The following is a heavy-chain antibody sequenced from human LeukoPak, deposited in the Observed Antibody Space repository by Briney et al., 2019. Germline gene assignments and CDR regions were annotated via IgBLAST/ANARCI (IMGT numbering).Heavy chain of an antibody. CDR1: GDSVSSNSAA. Sequence: SQTFSLTCASSGDSVSSNSAAWNWIRQSPSRGLEWLGRTYYRSKWYNDYAVSVKSRISLNPDTSKNEFSLQLNSVTPEDTAVYYCARGGTGYYYYYGTDVWGKGTSVTVSS. V-gene: IGHV6-1*01. J-gene: IGHJ6*04. CDR3: ARGGTGYYYYYGTDV. CDR2: TYYRSKWYN. D-gene: IGHD1-26*01.